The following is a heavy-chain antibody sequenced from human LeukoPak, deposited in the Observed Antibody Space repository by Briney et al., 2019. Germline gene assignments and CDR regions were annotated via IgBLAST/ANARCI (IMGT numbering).Heavy chain of an antibody. CDR2: IYYSGST. V-gene: IGHV4-39*01. CDR1: GGSISGSSYY. Sequence: SETLSLTCTVSGGSISGSSYYWGWIRQPPGKGLEWIGSIYYSGSTYYNPSLKSRVTISVDTSKNQFSLKLSSVTAADTAVYYCARFFPDIVVVVAEEGYFDYWGQGTLVTVSS. J-gene: IGHJ4*02. D-gene: IGHD2-15*01. CDR3: ARFFPDIVVVVAEEGYFDY.